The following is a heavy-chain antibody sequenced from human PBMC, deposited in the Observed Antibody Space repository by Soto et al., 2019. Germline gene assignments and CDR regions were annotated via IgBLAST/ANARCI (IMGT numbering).Heavy chain of an antibody. CDR3: ARVLERMITFGGVGY. Sequence: GGSLRLSCAASGFTFSSYAMHWVRQAPGKGLEYVSAISSNGGSTYYANSVKGRFTISRDNSKNTLYLQMGSLRAEDMAVYYCARVLERMITFGGVGYWGQGTLVTVSS. V-gene: IGHV3-64*01. J-gene: IGHJ4*02. D-gene: IGHD3-16*01. CDR1: GFTFSSYA. CDR2: ISSNGGST.